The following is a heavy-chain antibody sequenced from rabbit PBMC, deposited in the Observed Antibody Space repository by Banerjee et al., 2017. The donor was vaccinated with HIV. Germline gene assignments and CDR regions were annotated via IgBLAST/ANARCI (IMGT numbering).Heavy chain of an antibody. CDR3: ARWHGSVYTFNL. CDR2: IDTGSSGRT. J-gene: IGHJ4*01. Sequence: QSLEESGGGLVQPEGSLTLTCTASGFSFSSSYHMCWVRQAPGKGLEWIACIDTGSSGRTYYATWAKGRFTISKTSSTTVTLQMTSLTAADTATYFCARWHGSVYTFNLWGPGTLVTVS. CDR1: GFSFSSSYH. D-gene: IGHD1-1*01. V-gene: IGHV1S40*01.